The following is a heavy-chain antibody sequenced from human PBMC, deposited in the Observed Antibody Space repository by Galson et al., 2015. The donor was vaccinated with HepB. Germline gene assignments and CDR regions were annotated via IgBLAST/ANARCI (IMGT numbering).Heavy chain of an antibody. D-gene: IGHD2/OR15-2a*01. CDR2: IKDKANGYTT. CDR1: GFTFSDYY. CDR3: ARFYPFDY. Sequence: SLRLSCAASGFTFSDYYMVWVRQAPGKGLEWVGRIKDKANGYTTDYAASVTGRFIISRDDSQRSLFLQMNSLKSEDTAVYYCARFYPFDYWGQGTLVTVSS. J-gene: IGHJ4*02. V-gene: IGHV3-72*01.